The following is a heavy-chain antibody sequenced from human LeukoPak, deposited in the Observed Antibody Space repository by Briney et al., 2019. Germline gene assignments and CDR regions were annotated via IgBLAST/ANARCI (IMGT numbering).Heavy chain of an antibody. Sequence: GGSLRLSCAASGFTFSSYEMNWVRQAPGKGLEWVSYISSSGSTIYYADSVKGRFTISRDSAKNSLYLQMNSLRAEDTAVYYCARGMTTYFDYWGQGTLVTVSS. CDR1: GFTFSSYE. CDR3: ARGMTTYFDY. J-gene: IGHJ4*02. V-gene: IGHV3-48*03. CDR2: ISSSGSTI. D-gene: IGHD4-11*01.